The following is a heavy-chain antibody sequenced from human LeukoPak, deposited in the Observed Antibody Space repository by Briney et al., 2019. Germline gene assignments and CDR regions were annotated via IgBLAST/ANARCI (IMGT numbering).Heavy chain of an antibody. J-gene: IGHJ4*02. CDR3: AKDRGYCSSTSCYLFDY. D-gene: IGHD2-2*01. V-gene: IGHV3-23*01. CDR2: ISGSGGST. CDR1: GFTFSIYA. Sequence: GGSLRLSCSASGFTFSIYAMSWVRQARGEGLEWVSAISGSGGSTDNADSVKGRFTISRDNSKTTLYLQMNSLRAEDTGVYYCAKDRGYCSSTSCYLFDYWGQGTLVTVSS.